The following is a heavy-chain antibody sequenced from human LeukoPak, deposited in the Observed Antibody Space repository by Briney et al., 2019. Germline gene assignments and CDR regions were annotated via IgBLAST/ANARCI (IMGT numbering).Heavy chain of an antibody. D-gene: IGHD1-26*01. CDR2: ISSSSSYI. CDR1: GFTFSSYS. CDR3: ARALMFSGSYLFDY. J-gene: IGHJ4*02. Sequence: GGSLRLSCAASGFTFSSYSMNWVRQAPGKGLEWVSSISSSSSYIYYADSVKGRFTISRDNAKNSLYLQMNSLRAEDTAVYYCARALMFSGSYLFDYWGQGTLVTVSS. V-gene: IGHV3-21*01.